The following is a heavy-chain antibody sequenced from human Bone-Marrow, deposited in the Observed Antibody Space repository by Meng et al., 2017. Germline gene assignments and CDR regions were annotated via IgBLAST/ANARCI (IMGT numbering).Heavy chain of an antibody. Sequence: QVQLQESGQGLVKPSETLSLTCTVSGGSISSYYWSWIRQPAGKGLEWIGRIYTSGSTNYNPSLKSRVTMSVDTSKNQFSLKLSSVTAADTAVYYCARDGGTMIVVSWFDPWGQGTLVTVSS. CDR2: IYTSGST. J-gene: IGHJ5*02. CDR3: ARDGGTMIVVSWFDP. CDR1: GGSISSYY. D-gene: IGHD3-22*01. V-gene: IGHV4-4*07.